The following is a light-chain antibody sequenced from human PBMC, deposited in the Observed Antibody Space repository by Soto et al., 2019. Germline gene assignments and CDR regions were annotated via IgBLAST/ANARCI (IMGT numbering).Light chain of an antibody. Sequence: QSVLTQPPSASETPGQTVSISCSGSNSNIASNTVNWYQHLPGTAPKLLIYYNNQRPSGFPDRFSGSKTGTSASLAISGLQSEDESDYYCAAWDDTLKRYVFGNGTKVTV. CDR1: NSNIASNT. CDR2: YNN. CDR3: AAWDDTLKRYV. J-gene: IGLJ1*01. V-gene: IGLV1-44*01.